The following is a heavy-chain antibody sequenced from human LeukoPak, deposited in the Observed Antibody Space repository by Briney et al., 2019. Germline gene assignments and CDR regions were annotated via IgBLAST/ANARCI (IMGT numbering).Heavy chain of an antibody. J-gene: IGHJ3*02. D-gene: IGHD2-2*01. Sequence: PSETLSLTCSVSGVPVSDGRYYWTWIRQYPGQGLEWIVYKYYSGSAKYNPSLESRLTISIDTSKNQFSLQLSSVTAADTATYYCSTPYCSSISCLDVFNMWGQGTRVTVSS. V-gene: IGHV4-31*03. CDR1: GVPVSDGRYY. CDR3: STPYCSSISCLDVFNM. CDR2: KYYSGSA.